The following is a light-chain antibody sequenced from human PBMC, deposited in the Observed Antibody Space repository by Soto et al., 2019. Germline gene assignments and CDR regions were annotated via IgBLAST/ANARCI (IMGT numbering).Light chain of an antibody. CDR1: SSDIGAYNF. CDR2: DVN. J-gene: IGLJ2*01. Sequence: VLTQPASLSGSPGQSITISCTGTSSDIGAYNFVSWYQQHPGKAPKLMLYDVNIRPSGVSNRFSGSKSGNTASLTISGLQAEDEADYYCTSWTTSTTMIFGGGTKVTVL. CDR3: TSWTTSTTMI. V-gene: IGLV2-14*03.